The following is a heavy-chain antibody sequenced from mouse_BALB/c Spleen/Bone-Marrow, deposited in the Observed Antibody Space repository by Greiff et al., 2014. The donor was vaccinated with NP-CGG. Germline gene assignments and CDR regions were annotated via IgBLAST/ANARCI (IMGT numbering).Heavy chain of an antibody. CDR1: GYAFTNYL. CDR2: INPGSGGT. CDR3: ARCPYYDDAMDY. J-gene: IGHJ4*01. Sequence: QVQLPQSGAELVRPGTSVKVSCKASGYAFTNYLIEWVKQRPGQGLEWIGVINPGSGGTNYNEKFKVKATLTADKSSSTAYMQLSSLTSDDSAVYFSARCPYYDDAMDYWGQGTSVTVSS. V-gene: IGHV1-54*01. D-gene: IGHD2-4*01.